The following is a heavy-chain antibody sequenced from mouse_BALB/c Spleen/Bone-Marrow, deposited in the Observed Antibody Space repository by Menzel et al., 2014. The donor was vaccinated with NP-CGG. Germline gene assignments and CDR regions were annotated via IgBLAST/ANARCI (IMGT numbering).Heavy chain of an antibody. CDR1: GFTFXSYA. Sequence: EVQLVESGGGLVKPGGSLKLSCAASGFTFXSYAMSWVRQTPEKRLEWVATISSGGSYTYYPDSVKGRFTISRDNAKNTLYLQMSSLRSEDTAMYYCARHGITRLLDYWGQGTTLTASS. J-gene: IGHJ2*01. CDR3: ARHGITRLLDY. V-gene: IGHV5-9-3*01. D-gene: IGHD2-4*01. CDR2: ISSGGSYT.